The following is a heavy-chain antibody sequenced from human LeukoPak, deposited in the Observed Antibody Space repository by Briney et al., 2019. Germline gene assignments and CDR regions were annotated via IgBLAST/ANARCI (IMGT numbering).Heavy chain of an antibody. Sequence: ASVKVSCKASGYTFTDYYIHWVRQAPGQGLAWMGWIIPDSGDTNYAQKFQGRVTMTRDTSISTAHMELSRLRSDDAAVYYCAREGGRSGYVIFDYWGQGTLVTVSS. CDR1: GYTFTDYY. J-gene: IGHJ4*02. CDR2: IIPDSGDT. CDR3: AREGGRSGYVIFDY. D-gene: IGHD5-12*01. V-gene: IGHV1-2*02.